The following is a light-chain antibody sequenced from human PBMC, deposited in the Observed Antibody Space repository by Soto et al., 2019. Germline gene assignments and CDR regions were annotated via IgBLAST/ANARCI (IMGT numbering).Light chain of an antibody. CDR1: NSNIASNT. CDR3: AAWDDTLKRYV. J-gene: IGLJ1*01. V-gene: IGLV1-44*01. Sequence: QSVLTQPPSASETPGQTVSISCSGSNSNIASNTVNWYQHLPGTAPKLLIYYNNRRPSGVPDRFSGSKSGTSASLAISGLQSEDESDYYCAAWDDTLKRYVFGTGTRSPS. CDR2: YNN.